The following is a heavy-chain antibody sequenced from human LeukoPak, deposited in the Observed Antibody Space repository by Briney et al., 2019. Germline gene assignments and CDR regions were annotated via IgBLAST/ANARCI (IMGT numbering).Heavy chain of an antibody. CDR2: INPNSGGT. Sequence: GASVKVSCKASGYTFTGYYMHWVRQAPGQGLEWMGWINPNSGGTNYARKFQGRVTMPRDTSISTAYMELSRLRSDDTAVYYCAGGYSYGYYDYWGQGTLVTVSS. CDR3: AGGYSYGYYDY. J-gene: IGHJ4*02. D-gene: IGHD5-18*01. CDR1: GYTFTGYY. V-gene: IGHV1-2*02.